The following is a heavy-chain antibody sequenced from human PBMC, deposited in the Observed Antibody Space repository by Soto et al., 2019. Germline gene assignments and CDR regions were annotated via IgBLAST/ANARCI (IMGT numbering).Heavy chain of an antibody. Sequence: PGGSLRLSCAASGFTFSNAWMNWVRQAPGKGLEWVGRIKSKTDGGTTDYNAPVKGRFTISRDDSKNTLYLQMNSLKTEDTAVYYCTTGGSSSWFLSYYGMDVWGQGTTVTVSS. CDR1: GFTFSNAW. V-gene: IGHV3-15*07. CDR3: TTGGSSSWFLSYYGMDV. D-gene: IGHD6-13*01. J-gene: IGHJ6*02. CDR2: IKSKTDGGTT.